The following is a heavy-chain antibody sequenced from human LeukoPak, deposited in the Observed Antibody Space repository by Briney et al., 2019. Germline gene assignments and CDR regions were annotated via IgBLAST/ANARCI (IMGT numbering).Heavy chain of an antibody. Sequence: GGSLRLSCVVSGFPFSNSWMSWVRQTPGKGLEWVANINQDGETKVYVDSVKGRFTISRDNAKNSLYLQMNSLRAEDTALYYCAKATFGIAAASYYFDYWGQGTLVTVSS. J-gene: IGHJ4*02. CDR2: INQDGETK. D-gene: IGHD6-13*01. CDR3: AKATFGIAAASYYFDY. V-gene: IGHV3-7*03. CDR1: GFPFSNSW.